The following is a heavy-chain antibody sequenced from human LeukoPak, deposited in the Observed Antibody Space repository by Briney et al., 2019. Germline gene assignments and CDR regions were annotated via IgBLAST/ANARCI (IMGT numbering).Heavy chain of an antibody. CDR2: ISNSGDST. D-gene: IGHD1-1*01. Sequence: PGGSLRLSCAASGFTFSSYAMSWVRQAPGKGLEWVSSISNSGDSTYYADSVKGRLTISRDNSENTVYLQMNSLRADDTAVYYCANNWNMDCWGQGTLVTVSS. CDR1: GFTFSSYA. J-gene: IGHJ4*02. CDR3: ANNWNMDC. V-gene: IGHV3-23*01.